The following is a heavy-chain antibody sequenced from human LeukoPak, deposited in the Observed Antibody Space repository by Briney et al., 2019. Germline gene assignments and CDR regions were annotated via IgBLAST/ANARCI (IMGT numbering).Heavy chain of an antibody. D-gene: IGHD3-16*02. CDR2: IYYSGST. Sequence: SETLSLTCTVSGGSISSYYWSWIRQPPGKGLEWIGYIYYSGSTNYNSSLKSRVTISVDTSKNQFSLKLSSATAADTAVYYCARAAITFGGVIVPYYFDYWGQGTLVTVSS. J-gene: IGHJ4*02. V-gene: IGHV4-59*01. CDR1: GGSISSYY. CDR3: ARAAITFGGVIVPYYFDY.